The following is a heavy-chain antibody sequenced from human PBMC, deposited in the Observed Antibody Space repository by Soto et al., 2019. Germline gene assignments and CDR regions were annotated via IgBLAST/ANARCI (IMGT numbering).Heavy chain of an antibody. CDR1: GYTFTGYY. V-gene: IGHV1-2*04. CDR2: INPNSGGT. D-gene: IGHD3-22*01. CDR3: ARDHADISSGYYYPSAPFDAFDI. Sequence: ASVKVSCKASGYTFTGYYMHWVRQAPGQGLEWMGWINPNSGGTNYAQKFQGWVTMTRDTSISTAYMELSRLRSDDTAVYYCARDHADISSGYYYPSAPFDAFDIWGQGTMVTVSS. J-gene: IGHJ3*02.